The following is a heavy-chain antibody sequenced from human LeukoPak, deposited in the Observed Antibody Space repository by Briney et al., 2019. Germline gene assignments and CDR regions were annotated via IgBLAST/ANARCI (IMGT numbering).Heavy chain of an antibody. CDR3: AKDWGEYFDYVWGSFTSFDS. D-gene: IGHD3-16*01. CDR2: ISGSGGST. V-gene: IGHV3-23*01. J-gene: IGHJ4*02. CDR1: GFTFSAYG. Sequence: GGSLRLSCAASGFTFSAYGMSWVRQAPGKGLEWVSAISGSGGSTYYADSVKGRFTISRDNSKNTLYLQMNSLRAEDTAVYYCAKDWGEYFDYVWGSFTSFDSWGQGTLVTVSS.